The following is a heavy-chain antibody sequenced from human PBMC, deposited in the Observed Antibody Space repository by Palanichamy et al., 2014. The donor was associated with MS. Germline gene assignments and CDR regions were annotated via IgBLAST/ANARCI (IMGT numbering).Heavy chain of an antibody. D-gene: IGHD5/OR15-5a*01. V-gene: IGHV1-69*10. CDR2: IIPILDIP. CDR1: GGNFGTYA. J-gene: IGHJ6*02. Sequence: QVQLVQSGAEVKKPGSSVRVSCKASGGNFGTYAITWVRQGPGLGLEWMGGIIPILDIPNYAQKFQGRVTITADKSTNTAYMELSSLRSEDTAVYYCARVGYSVSEISHYYGMDVWGQGTTVTVSS. CDR3: ARVGYSVSEISHYYGMDV.